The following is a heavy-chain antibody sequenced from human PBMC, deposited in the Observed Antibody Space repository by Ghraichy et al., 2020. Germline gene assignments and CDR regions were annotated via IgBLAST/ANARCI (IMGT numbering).Heavy chain of an antibody. V-gene: IGHV4-31*03. CDR2: IYYSGST. J-gene: IGHJ4*02. CDR1: GGSISSGGYY. CDR3: ARCGYYDSSGFDY. D-gene: IGHD3-22*01. Sequence: SETLSLTCTVSGGSISSGGYYWSWIRQHPGKGLEWIGYIYYSGSTYYNPSLKSRVTISVDTSKNQFSLKLSSVTAADTAVYYCARCGYYDSSGFDYWGQGTLVTVSS.